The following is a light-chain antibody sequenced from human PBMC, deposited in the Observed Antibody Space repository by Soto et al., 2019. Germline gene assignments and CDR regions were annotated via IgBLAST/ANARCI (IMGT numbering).Light chain of an antibody. J-gene: IGLJ1*01. Sequence: QSALTQPASVSGSPGQSITISCTGTSSDVGAHTFVSWYQQHPDKVTKLMIVYVSHRPSGVSDRLSGSKSGNTSSLTISVFQPEDESDYYCSSYTSSSTHVFGSGTKLTVL. CDR3: SSYTSSSTHV. CDR2: YVS. V-gene: IGLV2-14*03. CDR1: SSDVGAHTF.